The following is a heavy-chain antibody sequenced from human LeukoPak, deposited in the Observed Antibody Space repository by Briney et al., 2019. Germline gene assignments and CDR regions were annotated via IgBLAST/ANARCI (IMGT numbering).Heavy chain of an antibody. V-gene: IGHV4-38-2*01. J-gene: IGHJ2*01. Sequence: SDTLSLTCAVSGYSISSGYYWDWIRQPPGKGLEWIGSLYHSGRIYYNPSLKSRVTISVDTSKNQFSLKLSSVTAADTAVYYCARLPWSDWYFDLWGRGTLVTVSS. CDR1: GYSISSGYY. CDR3: ARLPWSDWYFDL. D-gene: IGHD2-8*01. CDR2: LYHSGRI.